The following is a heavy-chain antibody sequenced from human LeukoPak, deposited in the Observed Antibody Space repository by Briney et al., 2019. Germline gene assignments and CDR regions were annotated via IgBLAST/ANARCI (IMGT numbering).Heavy chain of an antibody. D-gene: IGHD3-22*01. Sequence: ASVKVSCKASGYTFTSYGISWVRQAPGQGLEWMGWISAYNGNTNYAQKLQGRATMTTDTSTSTAYMELRSLRSDDTAVYYCASVSSGYWGDYYYGMDVWGQGTTVTVSS. J-gene: IGHJ6*02. CDR3: ASVSSGYWGDYYYGMDV. CDR1: GYTFTSYG. V-gene: IGHV1-18*01. CDR2: ISAYNGNT.